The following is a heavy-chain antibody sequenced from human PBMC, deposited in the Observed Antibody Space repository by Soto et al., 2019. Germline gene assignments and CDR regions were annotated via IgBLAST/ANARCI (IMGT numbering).Heavy chain of an antibody. D-gene: IGHD3-10*01. CDR2: LSSDGSNN. CDR3: AKDAELHATRLLSYFALDL. J-gene: IGHJ6*02. V-gene: IGHV3-30-3*01. CDR1: GFALSPYT. Sequence: QVHLVESGGGVVQPGGSLRLSCAARGFALSPYTIHWVRQAPGKGLEWVAGLSSDGSNNFYPDSVKGRITISRDNSKTTVHLQINNLRPEDTAIYDCAKDAELHATRLLSYFALDLWGRGTTVTVSS.